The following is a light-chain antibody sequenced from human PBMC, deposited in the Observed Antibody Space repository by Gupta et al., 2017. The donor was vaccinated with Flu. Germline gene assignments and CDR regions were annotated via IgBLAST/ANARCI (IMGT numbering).Light chain of an antibody. Sequence: SPGARATLSCTASHSVSSTYLAWYQQKPGQAPRLLIYGASTRATGIPDRFSGSGSATDFTLTISRLEPGDFAVYYCHHYGSSFGGGTKVEIK. V-gene: IGKV3-20*01. J-gene: IGKJ4*01. CDR2: GAS. CDR3: HHYGSS. CDR1: HSVSSTY.